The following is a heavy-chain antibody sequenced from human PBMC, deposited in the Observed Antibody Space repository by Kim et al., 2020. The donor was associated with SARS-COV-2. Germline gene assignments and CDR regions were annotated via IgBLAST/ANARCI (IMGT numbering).Heavy chain of an antibody. V-gene: IGHV4-34*01. D-gene: IGHD3-16*02. CDR3: ASKVTVPTLYRSYYYMGV. J-gene: IGHJ6*03. CDR1: SGSLSSYQ. CDR2: VHHSGDT. Sequence: SQTLSLTCAVNSGSLSSYQWTWIRQSPGKGLEWIGDVHHSGDTNYNPSLKSRVTIAIDTSKYQFFLRLSSVTAADTALYYCASKVTVPTLYRSYYYMGVW.